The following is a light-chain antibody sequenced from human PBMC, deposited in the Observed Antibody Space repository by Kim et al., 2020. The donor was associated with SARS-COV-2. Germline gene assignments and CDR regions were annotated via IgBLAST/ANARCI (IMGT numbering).Light chain of an antibody. Sequence: PPGERPPLSCRASQPINNKLVWYQQKPGQAPRLLIYAATTRATGVPARFIGSGSETDFTLTISSLQSEDFAVYYCQQSNDWPPLTFGQGTKVDIK. V-gene: IGKV3-15*01. CDR3: QQSNDWPPLT. CDR2: AAT. J-gene: IGKJ1*01. CDR1: QPINNK.